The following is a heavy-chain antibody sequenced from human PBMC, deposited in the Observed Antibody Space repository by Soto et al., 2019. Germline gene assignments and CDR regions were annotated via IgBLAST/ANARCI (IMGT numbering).Heavy chain of an antibody. J-gene: IGHJ3*02. CDR3: ASDSHCSGGSCPRGGFDM. V-gene: IGHV5-51*01. CDR2: IYPGNSDT. D-gene: IGHD2-15*01. CDR1: GDGFSIHG. Sequence: PGESLKISCQGSGDGFSIHGGAWLRQMPGKGLEWVGFIYPGNSDTMYSPSFQGQVTISADSALSTTYLQWDTLKPSDTAIYFCASDSHCSGGSCPRGGFDMWGHATMVTVSS.